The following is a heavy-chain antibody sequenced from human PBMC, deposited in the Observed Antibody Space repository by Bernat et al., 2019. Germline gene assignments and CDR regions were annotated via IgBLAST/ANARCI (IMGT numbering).Heavy chain of an antibody. CDR3: ARGTSTSAPDMDV. V-gene: IGHV3-11*05. Sequence: QVQLVESGGGLVKPGGSLRLSCAASGFTFIDYYMSWIRQAPGTGLDWVSYISSSSSYTNYADSVKGRFTISRDNAKNSLYLQMNSLRAEDTAVDDCARGTSTSAPDMDVWGKGTTVTVSS. CDR1: GFTFIDYY. J-gene: IGHJ6*03. CDR2: ISSSSSYT.